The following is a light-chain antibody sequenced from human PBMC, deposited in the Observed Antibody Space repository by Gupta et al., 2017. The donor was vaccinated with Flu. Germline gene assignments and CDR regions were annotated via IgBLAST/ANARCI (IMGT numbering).Light chain of an antibody. CDR1: NIGDKS. J-gene: IGLJ1*01. CDR2: DGS. V-gene: IGLV3-21*02. Sequence: SYVLTQPDSVSVAPGQTATITCGGDNIGDKSVHWYQQKPGQAPVLVVYDGSDRPSGIPEGFSGSKSGNTATLTISRVAVGDEADYYCQVWDSSSDHHWVFGTGTRVTVL. CDR3: QVWDSSSDHHWV.